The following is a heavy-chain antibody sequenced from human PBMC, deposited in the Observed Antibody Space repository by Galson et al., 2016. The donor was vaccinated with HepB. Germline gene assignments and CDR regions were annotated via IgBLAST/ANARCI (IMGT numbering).Heavy chain of an antibody. CDR3: ARDGGSSWCLH. J-gene: IGHJ4*02. CDR1: GFTVSRDY. CDR2: IYSRGSA. D-gene: IGHD6-13*01. V-gene: IGHV3-66*01. Sequence: SLRLSCAGSGFTVSRDYMSWVRQAPGKGLEWVSVIYSRGSAYYADSVKGRFTISRDNSKNTLYLQRNSLKAEDTAVYYCARDGGSSWCLHWGQGTLVTVSS.